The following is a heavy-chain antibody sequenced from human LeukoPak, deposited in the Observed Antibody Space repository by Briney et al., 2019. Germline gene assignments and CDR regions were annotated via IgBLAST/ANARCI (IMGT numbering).Heavy chain of an antibody. CDR1: GYTFTSYD. Sequence: ASVKVSCKASGYTFTSYDINWVRQATGQGLEWMGWMNPNSGNTGYAQKFQGRVTMTRDTSISTAYMELSRLRSDDTAVYYCARDAVGARTWFDPWGQGTLVTVSS. CDR3: ARDAVGARTWFDP. V-gene: IGHV1-8*01. CDR2: MNPNSGNT. D-gene: IGHD1-26*01. J-gene: IGHJ5*02.